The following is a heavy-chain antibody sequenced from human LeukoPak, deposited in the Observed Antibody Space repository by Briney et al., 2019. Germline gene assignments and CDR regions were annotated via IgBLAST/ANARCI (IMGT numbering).Heavy chain of an antibody. CDR3: ARAAYYYDSSAYPYWYFDL. CDR2: ISSSGGTI. V-gene: IGHV3-48*03. Sequence: GGSLRLSCAAYGFTFRSYAINWVRQAPGKGLEWVSFISSSGGTIYYADSVKGRFTISRDNAENSLYLQMNSLRAEDTAVYDCARAAYYYDSSAYPYWYFDLWGRGTLVTVSS. J-gene: IGHJ2*01. D-gene: IGHD3-22*01. CDR1: GFTFRSYA.